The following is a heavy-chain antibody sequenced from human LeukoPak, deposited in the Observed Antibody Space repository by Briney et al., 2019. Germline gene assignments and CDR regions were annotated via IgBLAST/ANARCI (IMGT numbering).Heavy chain of an antibody. Sequence: ASVKVSCKASGYTFTGYYLHWVRQAPGQGLEWMGWINPNSGDTDYAQKFQGRVTMTRDTSISTAYMELSRLRSDDTAVYYCAREGDLLLWFGEPTKSWFDPWGQGTLVTVSS. CDR2: INPNSGDT. V-gene: IGHV1-2*02. D-gene: IGHD3-10*01. CDR1: GYTFTGYY. J-gene: IGHJ5*02. CDR3: AREGDLLLWFGEPTKSWFDP.